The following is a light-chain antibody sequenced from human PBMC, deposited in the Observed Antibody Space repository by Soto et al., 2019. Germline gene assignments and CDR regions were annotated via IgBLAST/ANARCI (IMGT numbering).Light chain of an antibody. J-gene: IGKJ1*01. CDR2: GAS. Sequence: IVMTQSPATLSVSPGERATLSCRASQSVSNKLAWYQQKPGQAPRLLIYGASTRATGIPARFSGSGSGTDFTLTIISLQSEDSAVYYCQQHNEWPRTFGQGTKVEIK. V-gene: IGKV3-15*01. CDR3: QQHNEWPRT. CDR1: QSVSNK.